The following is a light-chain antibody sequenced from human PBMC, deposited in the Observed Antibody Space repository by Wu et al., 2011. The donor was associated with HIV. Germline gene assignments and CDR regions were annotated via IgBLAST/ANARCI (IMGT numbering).Light chain of an antibody. V-gene: IGKV3-20*01. Sequence: EIVLTQSPGTLSLSPGERATLSCRASQSVSRSYLAWYQQKPGQAPRLLIYGASSRATGIPDRFSGSGSGTDFTLTISRLEPEDLQFIFCQQYHSWPPTFG. CDR1: QSVSRSY. J-gene: IGKJ3*01. CDR3: QQYHSWPPT. CDR2: GAS.